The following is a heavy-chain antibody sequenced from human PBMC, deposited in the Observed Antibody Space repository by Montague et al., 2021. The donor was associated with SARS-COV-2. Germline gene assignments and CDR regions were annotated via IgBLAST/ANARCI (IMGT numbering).Heavy chain of an antibody. CDR3: GRGLVGFAGHWL. V-gene: IGHV4-61*02. Sequence: TLSLTCTVSGDSTNSGSYYWSWLRQPAGKGLEWIGRVYRSGDTNYHPSLESRISISIDTSKNQISLRLTSVTAADTGVYYCGRGLVGFAGHWLWGHWTMVTVS. J-gene: IGHJ3*01. CDR1: GDSTNSGSYY. D-gene: IGHD1-26*01. CDR2: VYRSGDT.